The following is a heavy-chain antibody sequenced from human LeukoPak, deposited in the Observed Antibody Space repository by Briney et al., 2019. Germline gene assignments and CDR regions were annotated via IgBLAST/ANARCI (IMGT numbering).Heavy chain of an antibody. J-gene: IGHJ4*02. CDR2: IYYSGST. D-gene: IGHD6-19*01. V-gene: IGHV4-59*01. CDR1: GGSISSYY. CDR3: ARDSSGWSLTFDY. Sequence: PSETLSLTCTVSGGSISSYYWSWIRQPPGKGLEWIGYIYYSGSTNCNPSLKSRVTISVDTSKNQFSLKLSSVTAADTAVYYCARDSSGWSLTFDYWGQGTLVTVSS.